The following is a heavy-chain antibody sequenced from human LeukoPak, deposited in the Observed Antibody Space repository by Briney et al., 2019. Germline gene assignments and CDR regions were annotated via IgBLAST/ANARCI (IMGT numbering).Heavy chain of an antibody. CDR1: GFTFSSSG. CDR2: IYYDGSNK. CDR3: AKGKIPWVAATPDY. D-gene: IGHD2-15*01. J-gene: IGHJ4*02. V-gene: IGHV3-30*02. Sequence: PGGSLRLSCAASGFTFSSSGMHWVRQAPGKGLEWVAFIYYDGSNKYYADSVKGRFTISRDNSKNTLYLQMNSLRAEDTAVYYCAKGKIPWVAATPDYWGQGTLVTVSS.